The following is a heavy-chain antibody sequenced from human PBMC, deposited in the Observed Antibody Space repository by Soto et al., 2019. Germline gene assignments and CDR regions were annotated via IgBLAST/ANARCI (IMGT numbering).Heavy chain of an antibody. D-gene: IGHD2-2*01. CDR3: ARVKYCGSSRCLNPIDY. J-gene: IGHJ4*02. Sequence: GGSLRLSCAGSGFPFSSYSMNWVRQAPGKGLEWVSSVTGTSGFIHYADSVKGRFTISRDNARNSLYLQMNTLRAEDTAVYYCARVKYCGSSRCLNPIDYWGQGTLVTVSS. CDR2: VTGTSGFI. CDR1: GFPFSSYS. V-gene: IGHV3-21*01.